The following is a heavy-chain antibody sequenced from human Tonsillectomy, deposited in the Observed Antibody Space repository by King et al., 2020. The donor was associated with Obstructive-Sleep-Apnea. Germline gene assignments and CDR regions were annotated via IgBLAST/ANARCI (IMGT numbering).Heavy chain of an antibody. CDR1: GFTFSSYG. D-gene: IGHD2-2*01. Sequence: VQLVESGGGVVQPGGSLRLSCAASGFTFSSYGMHWVRQVPGKGLEWVGFIWYDGNNKFYADSVKGRFTISRDNSKNTLFLQMNTLKVEDTAIYYCARVSMRGCSSTSCGAFDVWGQGTMVTVSS. J-gene: IGHJ3*01. CDR2: IWYDGNNK. CDR3: ARVSMRGCSSTSCGAFDV. V-gene: IGHV3-33*08.